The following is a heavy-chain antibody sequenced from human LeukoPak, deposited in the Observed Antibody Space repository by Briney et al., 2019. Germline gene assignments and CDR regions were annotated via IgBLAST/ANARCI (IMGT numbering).Heavy chain of an antibody. D-gene: IGHD4-17*01. Sequence: GASVKVSCTAAGFTFTSYGISWVRQAPGQGLEWMGWIDAYIGKTNYAKNFQGRITVTRDTSTKMAYMALRSLRSDDTAVYFCTRDPVGDYDFDYWGQGELVTVSS. V-gene: IGHV1-18*01. CDR1: GFTFTSYG. CDR2: IDAYIGKT. CDR3: TRDPVGDYDFDY. J-gene: IGHJ4*02.